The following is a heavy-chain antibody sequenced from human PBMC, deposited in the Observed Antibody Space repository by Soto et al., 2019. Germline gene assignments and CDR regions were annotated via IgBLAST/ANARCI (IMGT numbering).Heavy chain of an antibody. J-gene: IGHJ6*04. CDR3: AREVYCSSTSCYGRYYYYGMDV. Sequence: SMKVSCKASGGTFSSYAISWVRQAPGQGLEWMGGIIPIFGTANYAQKFQGRVTTTADESTSTAYMELSSLRSEDTAVYYSAREVYCSSTSCYGRYYYYGMDVWGKGTTVTVSS. D-gene: IGHD2-2*01. CDR2: IIPIFGTA. V-gene: IGHV1-69*13. CDR1: GGTFSSYA.